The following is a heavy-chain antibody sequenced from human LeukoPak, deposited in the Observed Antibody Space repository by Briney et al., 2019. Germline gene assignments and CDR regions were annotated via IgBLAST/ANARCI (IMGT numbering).Heavy chain of an antibody. D-gene: IGHD3-3*01. V-gene: IGHV1-18*01. Sequence: ASVKVSCKASGYTFTSYGISWVRQAPGQGLEWMGWISAYSGNTNYAQKLQGRVTMTTDTSTSTAYMELRSLRSDDTAVYYCARDHYDFWSGSANYWGQGTLVTVSS. CDR1: GYTFTSYG. CDR3: ARDHYDFWSGSANY. J-gene: IGHJ4*02. CDR2: ISAYSGNT.